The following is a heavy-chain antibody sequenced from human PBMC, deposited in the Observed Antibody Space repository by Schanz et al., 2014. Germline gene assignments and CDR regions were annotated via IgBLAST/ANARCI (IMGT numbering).Heavy chain of an antibody. CDR1: GFTFSDYW. CDR2: ISGGGGTT. CDR3: AKIERNED. J-gene: IGHJ4*02. V-gene: IGHV3-23*04. D-gene: IGHD1-1*01. Sequence: EVQLVESGGGLVQPGGSLRLSCTASGFTFSDYWMSWVRQAPGKGLEWVSAISGGGGTTYYTDSVKGRFTMSRDNSKNTLYLQMNSLRAEDTAVYFCAKIERNEDWGQGTLVTVSS.